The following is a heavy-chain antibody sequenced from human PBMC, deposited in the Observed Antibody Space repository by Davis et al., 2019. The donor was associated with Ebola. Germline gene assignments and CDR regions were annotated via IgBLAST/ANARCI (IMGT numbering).Heavy chain of an antibody. CDR1: GGSISSSNW. CDR2: IYHSGST. D-gene: IGHD4-17*01. J-gene: IGHJ4*02. CDR3: ARDDYGDYAFDY. Sequence: MPSETLSLTCAVSGGSISSSNWWSWVRQPPGKGLEWIGEIYHSGSTNYNPSLKSRVTISVDTSKNQFSLKLSSVTAADTAVYYCARDDYGDYAFDYWGQGTLVTVSS. V-gene: IGHV4-4*02.